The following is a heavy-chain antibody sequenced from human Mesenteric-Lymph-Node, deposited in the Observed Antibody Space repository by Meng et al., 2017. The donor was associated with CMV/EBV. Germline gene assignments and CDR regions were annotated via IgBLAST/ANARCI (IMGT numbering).Heavy chain of an antibody. CDR2: ISYDGSNK. Sequence: GESLKISCAASGFTFSTYGMHWVRQAPGKGLEWVAVISYDGSNKYYADSVKGRFTISRDNSKNTLYLQMNSLRAEDTAVYYCARDEVGATTHYYYGMDVWGQGTTVTVSS. V-gene: IGHV3-30*19. CDR1: GFTFSTYG. J-gene: IGHJ6*02. CDR3: ARDEVGATTHYYYGMDV. D-gene: IGHD1-26*01.